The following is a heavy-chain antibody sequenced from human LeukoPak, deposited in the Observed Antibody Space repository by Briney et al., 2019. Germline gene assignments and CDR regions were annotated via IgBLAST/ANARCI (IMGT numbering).Heavy chain of an antibody. CDR1: GDSISRSTYF. CDR3: ARSSGTGTFSY. D-gene: IGHD6-25*01. J-gene: IGHJ4*02. Sequence: PSETLSLTCTVSGDSISRSTYFWAWIRQPPGKGLEWIGSVYYGRSPYFNPSLESRATISVDTSKNHFSLKMSSVTAADTAVYYCARSSGTGTFSYWGQGTLVTVSS. V-gene: IGHV4-39*02. CDR2: VYYGRSP.